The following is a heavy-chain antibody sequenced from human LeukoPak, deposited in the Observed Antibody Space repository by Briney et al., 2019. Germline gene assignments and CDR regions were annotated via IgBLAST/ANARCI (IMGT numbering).Heavy chain of an antibody. Sequence: GGSLRLSCAASGFTFSSYAMSWVRQAPGKGLEWVSAISGRGGGTYYADSVKGRFTISRDNSKNTLYLQMNSLRAEDTAIYYCAKHGEPNSGTYVKDYFDYLGQGTLVTVSP. CDR1: GFTFSSYA. CDR2: ISGRGGGT. CDR3: AKHGEPNSGTYVKDYFDY. D-gene: IGHD1-26*01. J-gene: IGHJ4*02. V-gene: IGHV3-23*01.